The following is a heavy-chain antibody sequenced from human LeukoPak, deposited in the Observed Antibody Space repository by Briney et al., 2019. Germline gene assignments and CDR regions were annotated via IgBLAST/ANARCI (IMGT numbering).Heavy chain of an antibody. CDR2: IYYSGST. D-gene: IGHD3-22*01. V-gene: IGHV4-39*07. CDR1: DGSISSSSYY. CDR3: ARDWGPGPRPHYYDSKGAFDI. J-gene: IGHJ3*02. Sequence: SETLSLTCTVSDGSISSSSYYWGWIRQPPGKRLEWIGSIYYSGSTYYNPSLKSRVTISVDTSKNQFSLKLSSVTAADTAVYYCARDWGPGPRPHYYDSKGAFDIWGQGTMVTVSS.